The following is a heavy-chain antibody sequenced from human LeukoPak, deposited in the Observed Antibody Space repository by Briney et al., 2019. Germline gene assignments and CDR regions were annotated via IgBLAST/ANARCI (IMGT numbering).Heavy chain of an antibody. CDR2: ISSSGSTI. CDR1: GFTFSSYE. D-gene: IGHD4-17*01. J-gene: IGHJ4*02. V-gene: IGHV3-48*03. CDR3: AVTTVGFALDY. Sequence: GGSLRLSCAASGFTFSSYEMNWVRQASGKGLEWVSDISSSGSTIDYADSVKGRFTISRDNAKNSLYLQMNSLRAEDTAVYYCAVTTVGFALDYWGQGTLVTVSS.